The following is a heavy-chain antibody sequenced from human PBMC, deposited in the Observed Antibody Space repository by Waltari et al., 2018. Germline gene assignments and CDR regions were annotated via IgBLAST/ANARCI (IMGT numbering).Heavy chain of an antibody. D-gene: IGHD2-2*01. CDR2: TYHSGIT. CDR1: GDSVDSRNYY. Sequence: QVQLQESGPVLMKPSQTLSLTCTVSGDSVDSRNYYFNWIRQHPGKGLEWIGYTYHSGITKSSPSLKSRVAWSLDRSNYQLSLELRSVTAADTAVYYCARSDVMVPYAFDSWGQGTLVIVSS. J-gene: IGHJ4*02. CDR3: ARSDVMVPYAFDS. V-gene: IGHV4-30-4*08.